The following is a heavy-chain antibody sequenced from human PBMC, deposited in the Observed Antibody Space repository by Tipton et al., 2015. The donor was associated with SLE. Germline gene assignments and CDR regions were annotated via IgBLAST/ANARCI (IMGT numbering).Heavy chain of an antibody. D-gene: IGHD1-26*01. CDR3: AKREWELPLDY. J-gene: IGHJ4*02. Sequence: SLRLSCAASGFTFSDYYMSWIRQAPGKGLEWVSAISGSGGSTYYADSVKGRFTISRDNSKNTLYLQMNSLRAEDTAVYYCAKREWELPLDYWGQGTLVTVSS. CDR2: ISGSGGST. CDR1: GFTFSDYY. V-gene: IGHV3-23*01.